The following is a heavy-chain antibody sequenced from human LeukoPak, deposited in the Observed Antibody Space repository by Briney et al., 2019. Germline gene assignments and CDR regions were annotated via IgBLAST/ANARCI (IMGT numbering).Heavy chain of an antibody. V-gene: IGHV3-9*01. D-gene: IGHD6-19*01. CDR3: AKDLAVAGMSRVGAFDI. CDR2: ISWNSGSI. CDR1: GFTFDDYA. Sequence: GGSLRLSCAASGFTFDDYAMHWVRQAPGKGLEWVSGISWNSGSIGYADSVKGQFTISRDNAKNSLYLQMNSLRAEDTALYYCAKDLAVAGMSRVGAFDIWGQGTMVTVSS. J-gene: IGHJ3*02.